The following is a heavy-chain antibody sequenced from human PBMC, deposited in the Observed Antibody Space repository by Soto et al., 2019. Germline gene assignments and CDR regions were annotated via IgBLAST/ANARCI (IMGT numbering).Heavy chain of an antibody. J-gene: IGHJ4*02. Sequence: HGCSLELSCAASGDSFSIYIMNGVRQAPGKGLEWISTITADGGGTFYADSVKGRFTISRDNSKNTLYLQMDNLRAEDTALYYCAKDRGGSGWPEFGCWGQGTQVTDSS. D-gene: IGHD6-19*01. CDR3: AKDRGGSGWPEFGC. CDR1: GDSFSIYI. CDR2: ITADGGGT. V-gene: IGHV3-23*01.